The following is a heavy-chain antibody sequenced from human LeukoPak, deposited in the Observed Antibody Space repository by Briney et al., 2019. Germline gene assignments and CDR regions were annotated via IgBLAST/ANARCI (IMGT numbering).Heavy chain of an antibody. CDR3: ARDQKGSGSGSYHRGAEAYYYGMDV. CDR2: IIPILGIA. V-gene: IGHV1-69*04. D-gene: IGHD3-10*01. CDR1: GGTFSSYA. J-gene: IGHJ6*02. Sequence: SVKVSCKASGGTFSSYAISWVRQAPGQGLEWMGRIIPILGIANYAQKFQGRVTITADKSTSTAYMELSSLRSEDTAVYYCARDQKGSGSGSYHRGAEAYYYGMDVWGQGTTVTVSS.